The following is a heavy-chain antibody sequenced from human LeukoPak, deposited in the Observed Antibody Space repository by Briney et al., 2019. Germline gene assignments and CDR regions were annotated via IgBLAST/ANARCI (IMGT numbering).Heavy chain of an antibody. V-gene: IGHV3-11*01. J-gene: IGHJ4*02. D-gene: IGHD4-17*01. CDR1: GFTFSDYY. CDR3: ARATVITSTLWDH. Sequence: PGGSLRLSCAASGFTFSDYYMSWIRQAPGKGLEWVSYISSTGRTIYYADSVKGRVTISRDNAKNSLFLQMNSLRAEDTAVYHCARATVITSTLWDHWGQGTLVTVSP. CDR2: ISSTGRTI.